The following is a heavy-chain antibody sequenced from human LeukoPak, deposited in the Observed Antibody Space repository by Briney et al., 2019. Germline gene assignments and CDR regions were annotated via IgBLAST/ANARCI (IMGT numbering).Heavy chain of an antibody. CDR1: GYTFTSYW. CDR2: IYPGDSDT. D-gene: IGHD2-15*01. Sequence: PGESLKISCEGSGYTFTSYWIAWVRQMPGKGLEWMGIIYPGDSDTRYSPSFQGQVTISADKSISTAYLQWSSLKASDTAMYYCASAYCSGGSCYNWFDPWGQGTLVTVSS. V-gene: IGHV5-51*01. CDR3: ASAYCSGGSCYNWFDP. J-gene: IGHJ5*02.